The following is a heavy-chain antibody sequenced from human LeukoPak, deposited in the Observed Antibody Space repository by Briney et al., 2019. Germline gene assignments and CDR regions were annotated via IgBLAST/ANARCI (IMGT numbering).Heavy chain of an antibody. Sequence: GASVKVSCKASGYTFTSYGISWVRQAPGQGLQWMGWISVNNADTNYAQNFQGRVTMTEDTSTDTAYMELSSLRSEDTAVYYCATHSIGWFDPWGQGTLVTVSS. CDR3: ATHSIGWFDP. V-gene: IGHV1-18*01. CDR1: GYTFTSYG. D-gene: IGHD3-22*01. CDR2: ISVNNADT. J-gene: IGHJ5*02.